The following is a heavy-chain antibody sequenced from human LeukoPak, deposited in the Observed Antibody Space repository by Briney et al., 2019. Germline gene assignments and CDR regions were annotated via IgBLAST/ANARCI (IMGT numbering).Heavy chain of an antibody. CDR2: INPNSGGT. CDR1: GYTFTGYY. J-gene: IGHJ4*02. D-gene: IGHD2-21*02. V-gene: IGHV1-2*02. Sequence: ASVKVSCKASGYTFTGYYMHWVRQAPGQGLEWMGWINPNSGGTNYAQKFQGRVTMTRDTSISTAYMELSRLRSDGTAVYYCARDRGYCGGDCTRVGFDYWGQGTLVTVSS. CDR3: ARDRGYCGGDCTRVGFDY.